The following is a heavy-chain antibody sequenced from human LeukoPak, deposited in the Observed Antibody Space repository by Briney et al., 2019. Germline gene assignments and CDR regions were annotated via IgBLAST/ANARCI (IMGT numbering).Heavy chain of an antibody. CDR3: AKAPTYYYGSGSYGIDY. Sequence: GGSLRLSCAASGFTFSSYGMHWVRQAPGKGLEWVAFIRYDGSNKYYADSVKGRFTISRDNSKNTLYLQMNSLRAEDTAVYYCAKAPTYYYGSGSYGIDYWGQGTLVTVSS. D-gene: IGHD3-10*01. J-gene: IGHJ4*02. V-gene: IGHV3-30*02. CDR1: GFTFSSYG. CDR2: IRYDGSNK.